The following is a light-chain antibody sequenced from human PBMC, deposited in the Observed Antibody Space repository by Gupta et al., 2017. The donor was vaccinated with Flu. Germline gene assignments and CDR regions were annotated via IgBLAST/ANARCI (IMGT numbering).Light chain of an antibody. CDR2: EVT. CDR3: CSHAYGRGTL. Sequence: SITISCAGTTNDIGTYNLVSWYQQHPGKAPKLRIYEVTKRPSGVSDRFSGSKSGNTASLTISSLQAEDEADDDCCSHAYGRGTLFAGGTKLTVL. J-gene: IGLJ3*02. V-gene: IGLV2-23*02. CDR1: TNDIGTYNL.